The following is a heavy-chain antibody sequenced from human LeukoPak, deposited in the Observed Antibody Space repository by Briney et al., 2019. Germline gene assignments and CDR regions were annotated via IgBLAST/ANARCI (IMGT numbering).Heavy chain of an antibody. D-gene: IGHD5-12*01. V-gene: IGHV4-39*07. CDR1: GGSVSTSGSY. J-gene: IGHJ3*02. CDR3: ARDWDGAYDFNTFDI. CDR2: LHYSGST. Sequence: SETLSLTCSVSGGSVSTSGSYWGWIRQPPGKGLEYIGTLHYSGSTHYNPSLESRVTISVDTSKNQFSLKLNSVTSADPAVYYCARDWDGAYDFNTFDIWGQGTMVTVSS.